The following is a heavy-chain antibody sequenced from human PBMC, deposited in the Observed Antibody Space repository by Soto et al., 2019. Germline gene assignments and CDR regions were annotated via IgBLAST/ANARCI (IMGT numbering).Heavy chain of an antibody. CDR2: IYYSGST. J-gene: IGHJ6*04. Sequence: SETLSLTCTVSGGSISSSSYYWGWIRQPPGKGLEWIGSIYYSGSTYYNPSLKSRVTISVDTSKNQFSLKLSSVTAADTAVYYCARHGGRRNSRGYHRGGMDVWGKGTRVTVPS. D-gene: IGHD3-22*01. V-gene: IGHV4-39*01. CDR1: GGSISSSSYY. CDR3: ARHGGRRNSRGYHRGGMDV.